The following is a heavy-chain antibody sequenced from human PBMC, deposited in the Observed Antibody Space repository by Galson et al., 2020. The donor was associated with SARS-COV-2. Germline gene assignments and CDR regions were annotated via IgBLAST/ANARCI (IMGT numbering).Heavy chain of an antibody. CDR3: ARDAFGPRDGYNYLEGYYYGMDV. V-gene: IGHV4-4*07. J-gene: IGHJ6*02. D-gene: IGHD5-12*01. Sequence: ASETLSLTCTVSGGSISSYYWSWIRQPAGKGLEWIGRIYTSGSTNYNPSLKSRVTMSVDTSKNQFSLKLSSVTAADTAVYYCARDAFGPRDGYNYLEGYYYGMDVWDQGTTVTVSS. CDR1: GGSISSYY. CDR2: IYTSGST.